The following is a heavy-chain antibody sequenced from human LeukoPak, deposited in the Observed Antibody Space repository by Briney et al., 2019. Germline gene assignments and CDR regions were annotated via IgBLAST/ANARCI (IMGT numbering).Heavy chain of an antibody. CDR2: INPNSGGT. J-gene: IGHJ6*03. D-gene: IGHD4-17*01. Sequence: ASVKVSCKASGYTFTGYYMHWVRQAPGQGLEWMGWINPNSGGTNYAQKFQGRVTMTRDTSISTAYMELSRLRSDDTAVYYCARGYGDSDYYYYYYYMDVWGKGSTVTVSS. CDR1: GYTFTGYY. CDR3: ARGYGDSDYYYYYYYMDV. V-gene: IGHV1-2*02.